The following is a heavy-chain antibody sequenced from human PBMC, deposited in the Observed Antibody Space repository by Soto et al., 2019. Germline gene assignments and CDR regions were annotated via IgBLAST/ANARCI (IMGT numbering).Heavy chain of an antibody. CDR2: VNPNSGNT. V-gene: IGHV1-8*01. J-gene: IGHJ4*02. CDR3: ARVPFVNFGDSVPFDY. D-gene: IGHD4-17*01. CDR1: GFTFTSYD. Sequence: VQLLQSGAEVKKPGASVKVSCKTSGFTFTSYDINWVRQAPGQGLEWLGWVNPNSGNTDYAQKFQGRANMTRNTSITTAYMELSSLRSEETAVYYCARVPFVNFGDSVPFDYWGQGTLVTVSS.